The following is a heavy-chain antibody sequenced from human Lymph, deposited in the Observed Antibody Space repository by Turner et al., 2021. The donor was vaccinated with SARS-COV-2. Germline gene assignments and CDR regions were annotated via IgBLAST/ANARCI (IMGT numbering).Heavy chain of an antibody. CDR3: ARRHSGNYDAFDI. CDR2: IIPIRGIA. V-gene: IGHV1-69*10. CDR1: GGTFSTYV. J-gene: IGHJ3*02. Sequence: QVQLVQSGAVVKKPGSSVKVSCKASGGTFSTYVISWVRQAPGQGLEWMGGIIPIRGIANYAQEFQGRVTITADKSTSTAYMKLSSLRSEDTAVYHCARRHSGNYDAFDIWGQGTMVTVSS. D-gene: IGHD1-26*01.